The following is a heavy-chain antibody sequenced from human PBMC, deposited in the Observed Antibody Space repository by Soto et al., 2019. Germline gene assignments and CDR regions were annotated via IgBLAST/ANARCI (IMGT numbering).Heavy chain of an antibody. V-gene: IGHV4-31*03. CDR2: IYYSGST. D-gene: IGHD2-21*01. Sequence: PSGTLSLTCTFSGGSISSGGYYWSWVRQHPGKGLEWIGYIYYSGSTYYNPSLKSRVTISVDTSKNQFSLKLSSVTAADTAVYYCAASCVGCGGFNYYGMDVWGQGTTVTVSS. J-gene: IGHJ6*02. CDR1: GGSISSGGYY. CDR3: AASCVGCGGFNYYGMDV.